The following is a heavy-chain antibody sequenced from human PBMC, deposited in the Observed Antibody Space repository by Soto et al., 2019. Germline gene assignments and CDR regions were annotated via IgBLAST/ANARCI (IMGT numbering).Heavy chain of an antibody. Sequence: SETLSLTCTVSGGSISSSSYYWGWIRQPPGKGLEWIGSIYYSGSTYYNPSLKSRVTISVDTSKNQFSLKLSSVTAADTAVYYXARFISGSYYNYYGMDVWGRGTTVTVSS. D-gene: IGHD1-26*01. CDR1: GGSISSSSYY. CDR3: ARFISGSYYNYYGMDV. V-gene: IGHV4-39*01. CDR2: IYYSGST. J-gene: IGHJ6*02.